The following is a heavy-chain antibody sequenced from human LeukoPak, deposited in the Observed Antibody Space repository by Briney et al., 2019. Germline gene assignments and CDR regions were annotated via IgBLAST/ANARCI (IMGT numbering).Heavy chain of an antibody. CDR2: IWYDGSNK. CDR3: AKESRTIGYSYGYAMVSYFDY. D-gene: IGHD5-18*01. CDR1: GFTFSSYW. J-gene: IGHJ4*02. Sequence: GGSLRLSCAASGFTFSSYWMSWVRQAPGKGLEWVAVIWYDGSNKYYADSVKGRFTISRDNSKNTLYLQMNSLRAEDTAVYYCAKESRTIGYSYGYAMVSYFDYWGQGTLVTVSS. V-gene: IGHV3-33*06.